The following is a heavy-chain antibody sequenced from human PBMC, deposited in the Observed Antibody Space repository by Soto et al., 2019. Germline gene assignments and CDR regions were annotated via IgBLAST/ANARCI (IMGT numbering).Heavy chain of an antibody. CDR2: IIPIFGTA. CDR1: GGTFSSYA. J-gene: IGHJ5*02. Sequence: QVQLVQSGAEVKKPGSSVKVSCKASGGTFSSYAISWVRQAPGQGLEWMGGIIPIFGTANYAQKFQGRVMITADKSTSTAYMELSSLRSEDTAVYYCARGRFGELSPYNWFDPWGQGTLVTVSS. V-gene: IGHV1-69*06. CDR3: ARGRFGELSPYNWFDP. D-gene: IGHD3-10*01.